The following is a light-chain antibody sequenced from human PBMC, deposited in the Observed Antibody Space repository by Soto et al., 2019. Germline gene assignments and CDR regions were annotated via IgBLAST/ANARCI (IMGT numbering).Light chain of an antibody. V-gene: IGKV4-1*01. Sequence: DIVMTQSPDSLAVSLGERATINCKSSQNLLYSSNNKNYLAWYQQKPGQPPKLLIYWASTRESGVPDRFSGSGSGTDFTLTISSLQAEDVAVYYCQQYYSTPPTFGQGTKVDIK. J-gene: IGKJ1*01. CDR2: WAS. CDR3: QQYYSTPPT. CDR1: QNLLYSSNNKNY.